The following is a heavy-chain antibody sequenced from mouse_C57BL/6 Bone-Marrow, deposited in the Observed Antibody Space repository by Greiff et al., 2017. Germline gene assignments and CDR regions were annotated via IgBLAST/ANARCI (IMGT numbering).Heavy chain of an antibody. J-gene: IGHJ1*03. Sequence: QVQLKQPGAELVKPGASVKLSCKASGYTFTSYWMHWVKQRPGQGLEWIGMIHPNSGSTNYNEKFKSKATLTVDKSSSTASIQLSSLTSEDSAVYYCGRGSTVVATKDFDVWGTGTTVTVAS. CDR1: GYTFTSYW. CDR3: GRGSTVVATKDFDV. CDR2: IHPNSGST. D-gene: IGHD1-1*01. V-gene: IGHV1-64*01.